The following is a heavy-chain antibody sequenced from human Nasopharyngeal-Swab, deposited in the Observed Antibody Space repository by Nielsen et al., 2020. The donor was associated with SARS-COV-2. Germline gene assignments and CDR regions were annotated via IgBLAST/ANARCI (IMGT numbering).Heavy chain of an antibody. J-gene: IGHJ6*02. D-gene: IGHD1-26*01. V-gene: IGHV5-51*01. Sequence: VESLKISCKGSGYSFTTYCIGWVRQMPGKCLEWMGIIYPGDSNTRYSPSFQGQVTISVDKYSSTAYLQWSSLKASDTAIYYCARPMRPMGHYYFGMDVWGQGTTVTVSS. CDR3: ARPMRPMGHYYFGMDV. CDR1: GYSFTTYC. CDR2: IYPGDSNT.